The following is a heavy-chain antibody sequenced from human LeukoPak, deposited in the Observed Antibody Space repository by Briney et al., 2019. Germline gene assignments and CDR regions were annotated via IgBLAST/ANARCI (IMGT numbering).Heavy chain of an antibody. CDR3: TTTRPYGTTWAGAFED. CDR2: VTSRSAT. CDR1: GFIFSSHG. V-gene: IGHV3-23*01. J-gene: IGHJ4*02. Sequence: GGSLRLSCVASGFIFSSHGMSWVRQAPGKGLEWVSTVTSRSATHYTDSVKGRFITSRDSSKNTLFLQMNSLRAEDTVLYYCTTTRPYGTTWAGAFEDWGQGTPVTVSS. D-gene: IGHD6-19*01.